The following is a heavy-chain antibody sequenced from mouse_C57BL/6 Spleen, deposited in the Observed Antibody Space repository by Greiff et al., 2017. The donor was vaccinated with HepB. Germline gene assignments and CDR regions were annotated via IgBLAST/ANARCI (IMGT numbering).Heavy chain of an antibody. J-gene: IGHJ1*03. CDR2: IYPGSGNT. D-gene: IGHD1-1*01. CDR1: GYSFTSYY. V-gene: IGHV1-66*01. CDR3: ARVGPITTVVYWYFDV. Sequence: QVQLQQSGPELVKPGASVKISCKASGYSFTSYYIHWVKQRPGQGLEWIGWIYPGSGNTKYNEKFKGKATLTADTSSSTAYMQLSSLTSEDSAVYYCARVGPITTVVYWYFDVWGTGTTVTVSS.